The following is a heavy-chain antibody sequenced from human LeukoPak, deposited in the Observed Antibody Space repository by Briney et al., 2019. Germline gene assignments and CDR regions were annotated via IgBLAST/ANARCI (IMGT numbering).Heavy chain of an antibody. Sequence: GGSLRLSCAASGFTFSSHWMNWVRQAPGKGLEWVAQIKLYGREIYYLDSVKGRFTISRDDADNSGFLQMNSLRVEDTAVYYCATDRGALWGQGTLVTVSS. CDR2: IKLYGREI. J-gene: IGHJ4*02. D-gene: IGHD5-12*01. CDR3: ATDRGAL. V-gene: IGHV3-7*03. CDR1: GFTFSSHW.